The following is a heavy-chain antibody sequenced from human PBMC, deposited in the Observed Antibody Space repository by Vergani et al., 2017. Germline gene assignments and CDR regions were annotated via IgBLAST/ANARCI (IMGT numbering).Heavy chain of an antibody. V-gene: IGHV4-34*01. J-gene: IGHJ2*01. CDR2: IRNRGKT. D-gene: IGHD2-21*01. CDR1: GGYFRGYY. CDR3: ARSQGDYWDFDL. Sequence: VQLQQWCAGLLKPSETLSLICAVYGGYFRGYYWSWIPQPPGEGLVWFTSIRNRGKTYHNSSLKSRVTVSLDTSKHRFSRTLTSVTATDTAVYYCARSQGDYWDFDLWGPGSLVTVSS.